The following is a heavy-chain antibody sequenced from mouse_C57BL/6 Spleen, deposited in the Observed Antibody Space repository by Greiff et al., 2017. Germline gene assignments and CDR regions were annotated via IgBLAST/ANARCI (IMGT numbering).Heavy chain of an antibody. J-gene: IGHJ2*01. CDR2: IDPSDSYT. CDR1: GFTFTSYW. CDR3: ARRGPSGERSYFDY. V-gene: IGHV1-50*01. Sequence: QVQLQQPGAELVKPGASVKLSCKASGFTFTSYWMQWVKQRPGQGLEWIGEIDPSDSYTNYNQKFKGKATLTVHTSSNTAYMQLSSLTSEDSAVYYCARRGPSGERSYFDYWGQGTTLTVSS. D-gene: IGHD3-3*01.